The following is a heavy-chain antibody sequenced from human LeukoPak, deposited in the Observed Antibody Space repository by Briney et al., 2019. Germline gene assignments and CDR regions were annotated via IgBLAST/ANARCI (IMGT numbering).Heavy chain of an antibody. CDR1: GFTFSNYA. Sequence: PGASLRLSCAASGFTFSNYAMSWVRQVPGKGLEWVSAVSGRDTSTYYTDSVKGRFTISRDNSKNTLYLQMNSLSAEDTAIYYCAKWGDYDVLTGYYDSDYWGQGTLVTVSS. CDR2: VSGRDTST. J-gene: IGHJ4*02. D-gene: IGHD3-9*01. CDR3: AKWGDYDVLTGYYDSDY. V-gene: IGHV3-23*01.